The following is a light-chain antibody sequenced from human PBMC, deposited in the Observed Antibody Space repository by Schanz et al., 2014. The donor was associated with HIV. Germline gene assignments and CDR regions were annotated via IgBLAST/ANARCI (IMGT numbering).Light chain of an antibody. CDR2: KAS. J-gene: IGKJ1*01. CDR3: LQYHAYPWT. Sequence: DIQMTQSPSTLSASVGDRVTITCRASQTISSWLAWYQQKPGKAPKLLIYKASTLESGVPSRFSARGSETEFTLTINSLQPDDYATYYCLQYHAYPWTFGQGTNVDVK. V-gene: IGKV1-5*03. CDR1: QTISSW.